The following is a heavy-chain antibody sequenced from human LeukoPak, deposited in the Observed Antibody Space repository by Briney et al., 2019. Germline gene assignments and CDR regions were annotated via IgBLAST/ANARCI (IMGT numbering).Heavy chain of an antibody. J-gene: IGHJ3*02. D-gene: IGHD4-17*01. CDR2: IYYSGST. V-gene: IGHV4-59*08. CDR3: ASRSTFYGDHAFDI. CDR1: GGSISSYY. Sequence: SETLSLTCTVSGGSISSYYWSWIRQPPGKGLEWIGYIYYSGSTNYNPSLKSRVTISVDTSKNQFSLKLSSVTAADTAVYYCASRSTFYGDHAFDIWGQGTMVTVSS.